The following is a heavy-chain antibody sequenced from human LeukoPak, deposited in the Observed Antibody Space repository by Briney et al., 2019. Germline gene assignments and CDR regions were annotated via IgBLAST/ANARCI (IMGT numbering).Heavy chain of an antibody. J-gene: IGHJ6*02. CDR3: AKGEGYCSSTSCQSYYYYGMDV. CDR1: GYTFTGYY. CDR2: IDPNSGGT. V-gene: IGHV1-2*02. D-gene: IGHD2-2*01. Sequence: GASVKVSCKASGYTFTGYYMHWVRQAPGQGLEWMGWIDPNSGGTNYAQKFQGRVTMTRDTSISTAYMELSRLRSDDTAVYYCAKGEGYCSSTSCQSYYYYGMDVWGQGTTVTVPS.